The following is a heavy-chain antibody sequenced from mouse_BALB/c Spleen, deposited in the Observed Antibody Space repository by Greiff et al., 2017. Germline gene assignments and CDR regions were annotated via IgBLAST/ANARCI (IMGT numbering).Heavy chain of an antibody. CDR1: GFNIKDTY. J-gene: IGHJ2*01. V-gene: IGHV14-3*02. CDR2: IDPANGNT. Sequence: VQLQQSGAELVKPGASVKLSCTASGFNIKDTYMHWVKQRPEQGLEWIGRIDPANGNTKYDPKFQGKATITADTSSNTAYLQLSSLTSEDTAVYYCAREDYGYVGYFDYWGQGTTLTVSS. CDR3: AREDYGYVGYFDY. D-gene: IGHD1-2*01.